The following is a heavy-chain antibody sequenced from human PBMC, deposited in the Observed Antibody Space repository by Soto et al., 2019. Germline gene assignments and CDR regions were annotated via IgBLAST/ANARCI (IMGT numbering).Heavy chain of an antibody. CDR3: ANGRYCSGGSCYFLDY. V-gene: IGHV3-23*01. J-gene: IGHJ4*02. D-gene: IGHD2-15*01. Sequence: EVQLLESGGGLVQPGGSLRLSCAASGFTFSSYAMSWVRQAPGKGLEWVSAISGSGGSTCYADSVKGRFTISRDNSKNTLYLQMNSLRAEDTAVYYCANGRYCSGGSCYFLDYWGQGTLVTVSS. CDR1: GFTFSSYA. CDR2: ISGSGGST.